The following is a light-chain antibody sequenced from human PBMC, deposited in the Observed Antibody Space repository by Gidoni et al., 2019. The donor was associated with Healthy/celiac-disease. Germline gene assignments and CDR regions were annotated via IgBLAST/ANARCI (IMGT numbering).Light chain of an antibody. CDR2: GAS. CDR3: QQYNNWPPWT. J-gene: IGKJ1*01. CDR1: QSVSSN. Sequence: IVLTQSPATLSVSPGERATLSCRASQSVSSNLAWYQQKPGQAPRILIDGASTRSTGIPARFSGSGSGTEFTLTISSLQSEDFAVYYCQQYNNWPPWTFGQGTKVEIK. V-gene: IGKV3-15*01.